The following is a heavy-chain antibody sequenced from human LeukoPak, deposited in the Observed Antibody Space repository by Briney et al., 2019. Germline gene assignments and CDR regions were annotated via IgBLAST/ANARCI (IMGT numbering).Heavy chain of an antibody. CDR3: ARSLTITWELLPHLDY. Sequence: GESLSLSCAVSGFTVSSNYMSWVRQAPGKGLEWVSVIYSGGSTYYADSVKGRFTISGDNSKNTLSLQMNTLRAEDTAVYYCARSLTITWELLPHLDYCGQETLVTVS. D-gene: IGHD1-26*01. CDR1: GFTVSSNY. CDR2: IYSGGST. J-gene: IGHJ4*02. V-gene: IGHV3-53*01.